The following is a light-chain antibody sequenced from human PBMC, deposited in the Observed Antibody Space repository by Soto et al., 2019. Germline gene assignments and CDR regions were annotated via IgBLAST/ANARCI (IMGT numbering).Light chain of an antibody. J-gene: IGKJ4*01. V-gene: IGKV1-5*03. Sequence: DSQMTQYPSTLSASIGDRVTITCRAGQSISSWLAWYQQKPGKAPKLLISKASTLQSGVPPRFSGSGSGTEFAHAITILQPDDFATYDCQQYESYPMTFGGGTKVEIK. CDR3: QQYESYPMT. CDR2: KAS. CDR1: QSISSW.